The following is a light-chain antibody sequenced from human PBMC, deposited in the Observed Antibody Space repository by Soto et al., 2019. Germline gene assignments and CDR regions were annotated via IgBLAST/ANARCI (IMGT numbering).Light chain of an antibody. Sequence: DIQMTQSPSSLSASVGDRVTITCRASQSISSYLNWYQQKSGRAPRLLINGAYTLQTGVPVRFRGIGSGTNFTLTSSSLQPADFATYYWQQSYSTPPITFGQGTRLEIK. CDR2: GAY. V-gene: IGKV1-39*01. CDR1: QSISSY. CDR3: QQSYSTPPIT. J-gene: IGKJ5*01.